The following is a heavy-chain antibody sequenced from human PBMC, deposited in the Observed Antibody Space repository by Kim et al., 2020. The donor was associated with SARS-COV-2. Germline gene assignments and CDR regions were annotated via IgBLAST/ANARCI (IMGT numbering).Heavy chain of an antibody. CDR1: GGSFSGYY. CDR2: INHSGST. Sequence: SETLSLTCAVYGGSFSGYYWSWIRQPPGKGLEWIGEINHSGSTNYNPSLKSRVTISVDTSKNQFSLKLSSVTAADTAVYYCARRVPTTYYYYSSGYSDYWGQGTLVTVSS. D-gene: IGHD3-22*01. J-gene: IGHJ4*02. V-gene: IGHV4-34*01. CDR3: ARRVPTTYYYYSSGYSDY.